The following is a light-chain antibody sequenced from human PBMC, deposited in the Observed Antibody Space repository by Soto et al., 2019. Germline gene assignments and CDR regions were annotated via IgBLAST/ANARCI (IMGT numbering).Light chain of an antibody. CDR2: KAS. CDR3: MQGTHWPPT. J-gene: IGKJ1*01. V-gene: IGKV2-30*01. CDR1: RSLVYSDGNAY. Sequence: DVVMTQSPLSLPVTLGQPASISCRSSRSLVYSDGNAYLNWFHQRPGQSPRRLIYKASNRDSGVPDRFSGRGSGTDFTLHINRGEAEDVGVYYCMQGTHWPPTFGRGTRVEIE.